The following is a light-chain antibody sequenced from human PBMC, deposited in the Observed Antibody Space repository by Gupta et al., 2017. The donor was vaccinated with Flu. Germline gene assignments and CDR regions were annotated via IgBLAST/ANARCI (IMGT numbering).Light chain of an antibody. V-gene: IGLV1-51*02. CDR2: ENI. CDR3: SACDASQSGGL. CDR1: SSYIGKNY. J-gene: IGLJ3*02. Sequence: KVTISCSGSSSYIGKNYVYWCQQLPGAAPTLLIYENIKRHSGVPGRFSGTKSGTSATLDITGLQPGEEADYYCSACDASQSGGLFGGGTTLTVL.